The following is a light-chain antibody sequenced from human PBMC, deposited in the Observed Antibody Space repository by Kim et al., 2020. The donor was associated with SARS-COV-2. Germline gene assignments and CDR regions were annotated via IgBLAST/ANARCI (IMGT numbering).Light chain of an antibody. Sequence: QPVLTQSPSASASLGASVKLTCTLSSGHSSYAIAWHQQQPEKGPRYLMKLNSDGSHSKGDGIPDRFSGSSSGAERYLTISSLQSEDEADYYCQTWGTRWGVFGGGTQLTVL. CDR2: LNSDGSH. V-gene: IGLV4-69*01. CDR1: SGHSSYA. CDR3: QTWGTRWGV. J-gene: IGLJ3*02.